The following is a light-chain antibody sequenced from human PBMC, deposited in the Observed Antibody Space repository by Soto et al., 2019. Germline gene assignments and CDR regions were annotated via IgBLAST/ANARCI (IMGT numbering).Light chain of an antibody. CDR1: SSNIGSNT. CDR3: PVGEDSWNGPV. CDR2: SNI. J-gene: IGLJ1*01. Sequence: QSVLTQPPSASGTPGQRVTISCSGSSSNIGSNTVNWYQQIPGTAPKLLIYSNIQRPSGVPDRFSGSKSGTSASLAISGPHSGDGAVYYCPVGEDSWNGPVFGGGQKVPL. V-gene: IGLV1-44*01.